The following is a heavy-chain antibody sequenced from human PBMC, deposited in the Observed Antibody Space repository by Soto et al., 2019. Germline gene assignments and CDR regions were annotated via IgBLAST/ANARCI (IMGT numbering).Heavy chain of an antibody. CDR3: ASHGIPSPNSSPYYNNGMDA. J-gene: IGHJ6*02. CDR2: IIPIFGTA. D-gene: IGHD1-26*01. Sequence: SVKVSCKASGDTFSSYAISWVRQAPGQGLEWMGGIIPIFGTADYAQKFQGRVTITADESSSTAYMELSSLRSEDTAVYYCASHGIPSPNSSPYYNNGMDAWGQGTTVTVSS. CDR1: GDTFSSYA. V-gene: IGHV1-69*13.